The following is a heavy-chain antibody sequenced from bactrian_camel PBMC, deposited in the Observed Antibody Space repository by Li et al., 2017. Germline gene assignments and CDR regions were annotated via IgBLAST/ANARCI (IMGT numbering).Heavy chain of an antibody. D-gene: IGHD3*01. CDR1: GYTYKRYC. CDR2: IDSDGST. J-gene: IGHJ4*01. CDR3: AASRRKGYGCIRGLDTDYRY. V-gene: IGHV3S53*01. Sequence: QLVESGGGSVEAGGSLTLTCVASGYTYKRYCMAWFRQAPGNKREGVATIDSDGSTTYAHSVLGRFTVSRDNAQNTMYLQMNSLEPEDTAIYYCAASRRKGYGCIRGLDTDYRYWGQGTQVTVS.